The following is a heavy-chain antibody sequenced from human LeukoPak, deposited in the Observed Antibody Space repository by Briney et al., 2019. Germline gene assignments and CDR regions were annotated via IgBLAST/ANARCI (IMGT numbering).Heavy chain of an antibody. CDR1: GFTFSSYG. J-gene: IGHJ4*02. CDR3: AKASYDSSGNFDY. Sequence: GGSLRLSCAASGFTFSSYGMNWVRQAPGKWLEWVSGISGSGGSIYYADSVKGRFTISRDNSKNTLYLQMNSLRAEDTAVYYCAKASYDSSGNFDYWGQGTLVTVSS. CDR2: ISGSGGSI. D-gene: IGHD3-22*01. V-gene: IGHV3-23*01.